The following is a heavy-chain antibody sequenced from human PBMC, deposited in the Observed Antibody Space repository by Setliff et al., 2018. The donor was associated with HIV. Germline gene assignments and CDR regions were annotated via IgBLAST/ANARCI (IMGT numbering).Heavy chain of an antibody. CDR1: GFSFSTIG. V-gene: IGHV3-15*01. D-gene: IGHD7-27*01. J-gene: IGHJ3*02. CDR3: ILLGMHGALNI. CDR2: IKSRVDGETT. Sequence: GSLRLSCAASGFSFSTIGMHWVRQAPGKGLEWVGRIKSRVDGETTAYAAPLKGRFTISRDDSKNTLYLQMDSLSTEDTAVYYCILLGMHGALNIWGQGTMVTVSS.